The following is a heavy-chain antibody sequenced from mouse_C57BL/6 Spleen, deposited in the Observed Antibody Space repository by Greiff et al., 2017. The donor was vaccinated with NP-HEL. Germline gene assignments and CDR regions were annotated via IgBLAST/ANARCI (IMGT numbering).Heavy chain of an antibody. D-gene: IGHD1-1*01. CDR1: GYTFTSYW. CDR3: AKSRYYGSSDY. V-gene: IGHV1-53*01. Sequence: QVQLQQPGTELVKPGASVKLSCKASGYTFTSYWMPWVTQRPGQGLEWIGTINPSNGGTNYNEKFKSKATLTVDKSSSTAYMQLSSLTSEDSAVDYGAKSRYYGSSDYWGQGTTLTVSS. CDR2: INPSNGGT. J-gene: IGHJ2*01.